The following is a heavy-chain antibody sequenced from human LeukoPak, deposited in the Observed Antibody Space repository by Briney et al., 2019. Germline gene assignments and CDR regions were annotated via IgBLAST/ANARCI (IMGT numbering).Heavy chain of an antibody. V-gene: IGHV3-7*01. J-gene: IGHJ3*01. Sequence: GGSLRLSCAASGFIFSSYWMSWVRQAPGKGLEWVANIKQDGSEKFYVDSVKGRFTISRDSAKNSLYLQMNSLRAEDTAVYYCAIVLSGAPDAFDFWGQGTMATVSS. CDR3: AIVLSGAPDAFDF. CDR2: IKQDGSEK. CDR1: GFIFSSYW.